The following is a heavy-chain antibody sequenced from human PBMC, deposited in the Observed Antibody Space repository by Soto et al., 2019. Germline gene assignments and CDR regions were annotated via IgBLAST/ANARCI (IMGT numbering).Heavy chain of an antibody. J-gene: IGHJ5*02. V-gene: IGHV4-59*01. CDR1: GASINDFY. CDR2: MYYSETT. D-gene: IGHD6-13*01. CDR3: ARANSSTWYKLEYKWFDP. Sequence: SETLSLTCTVSGASINDFYWSWIRQTPGKGLEWVGFMYYSETTKYNPSLKGRVNMSLDTSKNQVSLHLKSVTAADTAVYYCARANSSTWYKLEYKWFDPWGQGTQVTVSS.